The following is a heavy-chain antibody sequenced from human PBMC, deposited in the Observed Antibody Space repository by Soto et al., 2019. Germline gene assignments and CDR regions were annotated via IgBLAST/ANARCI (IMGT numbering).Heavy chain of an antibody. V-gene: IGHV4-4*02. D-gene: IGHD3-10*01. CDR1: GVSLTSGNW. CDR2: IFHDGTA. J-gene: IGHJ4*02. CDR3: ARLVYDTRLNYMYFDF. Sequence: SETLSLTCAVSGVSLTSGNWWTWVRQSPQRGLEYIGEIFHDGTANYYPSFERRVAMSVDTSRNQFSLKLTSVTAADTAVYFCARLVYDTRLNYMYFDFWGPGTLVPVSS.